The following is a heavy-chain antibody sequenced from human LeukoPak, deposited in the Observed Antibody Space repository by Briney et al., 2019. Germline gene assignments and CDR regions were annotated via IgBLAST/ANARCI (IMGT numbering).Heavy chain of an antibody. V-gene: IGHV3-7*01. Sequence: PGGSLRLSCAASGFTFSSFWMAWVRQAPGKGLEWVTNIKQDGGEKYYVDFVKGRFTISRDNAKNSVYLQMNSLRAEDSAVYYCARELGSSSSGVFDYWGQGIQVTVSS. J-gene: IGHJ4*02. D-gene: IGHD6-6*01. CDR1: GFTFSSFW. CDR2: IKQDGGEK. CDR3: ARELGSSSSGVFDY.